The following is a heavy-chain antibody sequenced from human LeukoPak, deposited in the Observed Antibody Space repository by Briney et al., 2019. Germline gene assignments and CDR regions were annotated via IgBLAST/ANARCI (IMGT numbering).Heavy chain of an antibody. J-gene: IGHJ4*02. Sequence: GGSLRLSCAASGFTFSSYGMNWVRQAPGKGLEWVSGIIPSGHTTYYADSVRGRFTISRDNSRNTLYLQMNSLRAEDTAVYYCAKDDRWLQFCCWGQGTLVTVSA. CDR3: AKDDRWLQFCC. D-gene: IGHD5-24*01. CDR2: IIPSGHTT. CDR1: GFTFSSYG. V-gene: IGHV3-23*01.